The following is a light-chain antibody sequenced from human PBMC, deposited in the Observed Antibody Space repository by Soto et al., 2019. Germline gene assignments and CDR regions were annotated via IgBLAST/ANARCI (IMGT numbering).Light chain of an antibody. J-gene: IGLJ2*01. CDR3: QAWDSSTGV. V-gene: IGLV3-1*01. Sequence: SYELTQPPSVSVSPGQTATIGCSGDKLGDKHACWYQQKPGQSPVLVIYQNTKRPSGIPERFSGSNSGNTATLTISGTQAMDEADYYCQAWDSSTGVFGGGTKLTVL. CDR2: QNT. CDR1: KLGDKH.